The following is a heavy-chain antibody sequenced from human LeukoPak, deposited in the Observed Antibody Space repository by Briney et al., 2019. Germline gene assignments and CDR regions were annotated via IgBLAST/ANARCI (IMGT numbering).Heavy chain of an antibody. J-gene: IGHJ4*02. CDR1: GGSFSGYY. Sequence: PSETLSLTCAVYGGSFSGYYWSWIRQPPGKGLEWIGEINHSGSTNYNPSLKSRVTISVDTSKNQFSLKLSSVTAADTAVYYCARAEYSSSSISPSLDYWGQGTLVTVSS. CDR2: INHSGST. D-gene: IGHD6-6*01. V-gene: IGHV4-34*01. CDR3: ARAEYSSSSISPSLDY.